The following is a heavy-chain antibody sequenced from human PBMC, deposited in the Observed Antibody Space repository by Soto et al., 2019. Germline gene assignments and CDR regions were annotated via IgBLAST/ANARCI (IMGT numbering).Heavy chain of an antibody. CDR2: IHNSGTS. J-gene: IGHJ5*01. D-gene: IGHD3-22*01. Sequence: KPWETLSLTCTVSGDTSTSYYWGWIRQAPGKGLEWIGHIHNSGTSTHNPSLNGRVTISIDMSKKQFSLKLTSLTSADTAVYYCARDFYDSVGYTWFDSWSQGTLVTVSS. V-gene: IGHV4-59*01. CDR1: GDTSTSYY. CDR3: ARDFYDSVGYTWFDS.